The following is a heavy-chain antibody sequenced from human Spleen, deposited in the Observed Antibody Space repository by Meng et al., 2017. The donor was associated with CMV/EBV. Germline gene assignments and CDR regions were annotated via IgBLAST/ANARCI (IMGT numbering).Heavy chain of an antibody. J-gene: IGHJ6*02. CDR2: IIPILGIA. CDR3: ARVVGSSSKAAFYYYGMDV. V-gene: IGHV1-69*04. CDR1: GYNFTNYY. D-gene: IGHD6-6*01. Sequence: SVKVSCKTSGYNFTNYYMHWVRQAPGQGLEWMGRIIPILGIANYAQKFQGRVTITADKSTSTAYMELSSLRSEDTAVYYCARVVGSSSKAAFYYYGMDVWGQGTTVTVSS.